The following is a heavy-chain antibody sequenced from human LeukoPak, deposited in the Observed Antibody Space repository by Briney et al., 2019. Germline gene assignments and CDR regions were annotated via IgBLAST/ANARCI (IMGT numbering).Heavy chain of an antibody. Sequence: GGSLRLSCAASGFTFSRYWMHWVRQAPGKGLVWVSRIRTDGISIKYADSVKGRFSMSRDNAKSTVFLEMNSLRVEGTAVYYCVREEYNGNYFYMDVWGKGTTVTVSS. CDR2: IRTDGISI. D-gene: IGHD1-26*01. J-gene: IGHJ6*03. CDR1: GFTFSRYW. V-gene: IGHV3-74*03. CDR3: VREEYNGNYFYMDV.